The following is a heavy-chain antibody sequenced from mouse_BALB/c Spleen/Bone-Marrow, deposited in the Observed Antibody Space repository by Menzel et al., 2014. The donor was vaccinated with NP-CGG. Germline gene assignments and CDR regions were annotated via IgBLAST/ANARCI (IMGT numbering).Heavy chain of an antibody. Sequence: QVQLKHSGAELVKPGDSLKLSCKASGYTFTNYWIHWVKQRPGQGLEWIGEINPSNGRTNYNEKFKTKATLTVDKSSSTAYMQLSSLTSEDSAVNYCAARLSHLAMDYWGQGTSVTVSS. V-gene: IGHV1S81*02. CDR1: GYTFTNYW. J-gene: IGHJ4*01. CDR2: INPSNGRT. CDR3: AARLSHLAMDY. D-gene: IGHD2-2*01.